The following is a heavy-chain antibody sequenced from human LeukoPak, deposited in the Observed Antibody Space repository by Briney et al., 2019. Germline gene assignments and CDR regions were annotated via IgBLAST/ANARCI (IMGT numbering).Heavy chain of an antibody. CDR1: GYTFSSYS. V-gene: IGHV3-23*01. J-gene: IGHJ4*02. Sequence: GGSLRLSCTASGYTFSSYSMTWVRQAPGKGLEWVSAISDSGGAIYYADSVKGRFTMSRDNSKNSLFLQMNSLRAEDTAVYYCARIGSAAFTDYWGQGTLVTVSS. D-gene: IGHD3-3*02. CDR2: ISDSGGAI. CDR3: ARIGSAAFTDY.